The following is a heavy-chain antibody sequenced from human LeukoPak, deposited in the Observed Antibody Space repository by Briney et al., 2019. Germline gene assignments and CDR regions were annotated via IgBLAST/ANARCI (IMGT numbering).Heavy chain of an antibody. J-gene: IGHJ4*02. CDR2: ISGYNGNT. Sequence: APVKVSCKASGYTFTSYGISWVRQAPGQGLEWMGWISGYNGNTNYAQKFQGRVTITRNTSISTAYMELSSLRSEDTAVYYCAGVGIAAAGGLDYWGQGTLVTVSS. CDR1: GYTFTSYG. D-gene: IGHD6-13*01. V-gene: IGHV1-18*01. CDR3: AGVGIAAAGGLDY.